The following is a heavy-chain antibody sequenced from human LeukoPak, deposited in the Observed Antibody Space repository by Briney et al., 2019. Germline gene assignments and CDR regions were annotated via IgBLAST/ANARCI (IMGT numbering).Heavy chain of an antibody. CDR2: INTDGSST. V-gene: IGHV3-74*01. CDR3: ARERNGYNSNWFDP. CDR1: GFTFSSYC. D-gene: IGHD5-24*01. J-gene: IGHJ5*02. Sequence: PGGSLRLSCAASGFTFSSYCMHWVRQAPGKGLVWVSRINTDGSSTSYADCVKGRFTISRDNAKNTLYLQMNSLRAEDTAVYYCARERNGYNSNWFDPWGQGTLVTVSS.